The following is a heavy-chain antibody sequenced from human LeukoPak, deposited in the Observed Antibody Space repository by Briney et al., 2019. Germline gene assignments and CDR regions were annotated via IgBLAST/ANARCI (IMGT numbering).Heavy chain of an antibody. Sequence: SETLSLTCAVSGYSISSGYYWGWIRQPPGKGLEWIGSIYHSGSTYYNPSLKSRVTISVDKSKNQFSLKMSCVTAADTAVYYCARVGYGNPIDYWGQGTLVTVSS. CDR2: IYHSGST. V-gene: IGHV4-38-2*01. CDR3: ARVGYGNPIDY. D-gene: IGHD4-11*01. J-gene: IGHJ4*02. CDR1: GYSISSGYY.